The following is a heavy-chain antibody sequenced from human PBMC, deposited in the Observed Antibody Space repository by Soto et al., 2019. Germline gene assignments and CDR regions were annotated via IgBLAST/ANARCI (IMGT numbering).Heavy chain of an antibody. CDR1: GYTFTSYG. Sequence: GASVKVSCKASGYTFTSYGISWVRQAPGQGLEWMGWINAYNGNTNYAQKLQGRVTMTRDTSASTAYMELSSLRSEDTAVYYCARSPPGVYGSGSPPDVWGQGTTVTVSS. CDR2: INAYNGNT. CDR3: ARSPPGVYGSGSPPDV. V-gene: IGHV1-18*01. J-gene: IGHJ6*02. D-gene: IGHD3-10*01.